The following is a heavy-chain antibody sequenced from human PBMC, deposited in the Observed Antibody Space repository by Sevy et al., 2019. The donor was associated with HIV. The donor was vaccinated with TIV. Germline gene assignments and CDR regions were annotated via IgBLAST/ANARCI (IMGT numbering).Heavy chain of an antibody. CDR2: ISTGGRTI. V-gene: IGHV3-48*03. Sequence: GGSLRLSCEASGFTFRSYEMNWVRQAPGKGLEWLSYISTGGRTIYYLDSVKGRFTISRDNAKNSLHLQMNSLRDEDTAVYYCATTRRDDYNYYFEYWGQGTLVTVSS. J-gene: IGHJ4*02. CDR1: GFTFRSYE. CDR3: ATTRRDDYNYYFEY. D-gene: IGHD4-4*01.